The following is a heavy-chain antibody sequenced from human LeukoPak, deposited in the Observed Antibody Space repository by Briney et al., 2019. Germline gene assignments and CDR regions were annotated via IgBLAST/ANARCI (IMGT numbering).Heavy chain of an antibody. V-gene: IGHV4-39*01. Sequence: SETLSLTCTVSGGSISSSSYYWGWIRQPPGTGLEWIGSIYYSGSTYYDPSLKSRVTISVDTSKNQFSLKLSSVTAADTAVYYCARRDYDFWSGYSDMFYYGMDVWGQGTTVTVSS. CDR2: IYYSGST. CDR3: ARRDYDFWSGYSDMFYYGMDV. J-gene: IGHJ6*02. CDR1: GGSISSSSYY. D-gene: IGHD3-3*01.